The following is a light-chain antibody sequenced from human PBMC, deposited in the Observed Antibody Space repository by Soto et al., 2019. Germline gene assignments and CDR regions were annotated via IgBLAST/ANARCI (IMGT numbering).Light chain of an antibody. Sequence: AIQMTQSPSSLSASVGDRVTITCRASQGIANELGWYQQKPGKAPKLLINVASTLQSGVSSRFSGSGSGTDFTLTISSLQPEDSATYYCLQDHNYTWTFGQGTKVDIX. CDR3: LQDHNYTWT. J-gene: IGKJ1*01. V-gene: IGKV1-6*01. CDR2: VAS. CDR1: QGIANE.